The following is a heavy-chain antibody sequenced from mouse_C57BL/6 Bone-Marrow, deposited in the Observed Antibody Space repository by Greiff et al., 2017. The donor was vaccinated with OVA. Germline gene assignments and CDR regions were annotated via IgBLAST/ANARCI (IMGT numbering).Heavy chain of an antibody. V-gene: IGHV5-6*01. CDR3: AGHEPGTRFAY. D-gene: IGHD4-1*01. CDR1: GFTFSSYG. Sequence: EVQLQESGGDLVKPGGSLKLSCAASGFTFSSYGMSWVRQTPDKRLEWVATISSGGSYTYYPDSVQGRFTISRDNAKNTLYLQMSSRKTEDTAVVYCAGHEPGTRFAYWGQGTLVTVSA. CDR2: ISSGGSYT. J-gene: IGHJ3*01.